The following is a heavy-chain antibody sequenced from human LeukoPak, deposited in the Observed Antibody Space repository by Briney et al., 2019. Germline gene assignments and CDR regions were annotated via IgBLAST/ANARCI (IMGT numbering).Heavy chain of an antibody. Sequence: SETLSLTCTVSGGSISSYYWSWIRQPPGKGLEWIGYIYYSGSTNYNPSLKSRATISVDTSKNQFSPKLSSVTAADTAVYYCARAPYDILTRLGAFDIWGQGTMVTVSS. CDR3: ARAPYDILTRLGAFDI. J-gene: IGHJ3*02. D-gene: IGHD3-9*01. CDR2: IYYSGST. V-gene: IGHV4-59*01. CDR1: GGSISSYY.